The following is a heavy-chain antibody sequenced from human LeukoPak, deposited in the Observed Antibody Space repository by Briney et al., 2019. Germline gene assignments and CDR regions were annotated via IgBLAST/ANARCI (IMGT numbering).Heavy chain of an antibody. J-gene: IGHJ4*02. Sequence: GGSLRLSCAASGFTFSSYAMSWVRQAPGKGLEWVSAISGSGGSTYYADSVKGRFTISRDNAKNSLYLQMNSLRAEDTAVYYCARGVGYYDYVWGSSRGQGTLVTVSS. V-gene: IGHV3-23*01. D-gene: IGHD3-16*01. CDR3: ARGVGYYDYVWGSS. CDR2: ISGSGGST. CDR1: GFTFSSYA.